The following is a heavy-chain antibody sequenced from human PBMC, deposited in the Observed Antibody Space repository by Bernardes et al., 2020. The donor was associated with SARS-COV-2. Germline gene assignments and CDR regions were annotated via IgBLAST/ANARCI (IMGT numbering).Heavy chain of an antibody. Sequence: GGTLRSCCAASVFTFRASYMAWMRQAPVKALEYLSYLCGSGDDVMYADSVKCRFTVSRDNAKNSLYLQMNSLTVEDTAIYYCAKTARVGDLRGRGTLVT. CDR2: LCGSGDDV. D-gene: IGHD1-26*01. J-gene: IGHJ2*01. CDR3: AKTARVGDL. CDR1: VFTFRASY. V-gene: IGHV3-11*01.